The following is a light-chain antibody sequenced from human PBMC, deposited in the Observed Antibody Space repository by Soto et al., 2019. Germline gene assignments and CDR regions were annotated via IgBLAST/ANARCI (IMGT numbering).Light chain of an antibody. CDR3: SSFTTTYFYV. V-gene: IGLV2-14*01. J-gene: IGLJ1*01. Sequence: QSALTQPASVSGSPGQSITISCTGTSSDVGSYNYVSWYQQHPGKAPKLMIYEVRNRPSGVSSRFSASKSAYTASLTISALQAEDEADYYCSSFTTTYFYVFGPGTKLTVL. CDR2: EVR. CDR1: SSDVGSYNY.